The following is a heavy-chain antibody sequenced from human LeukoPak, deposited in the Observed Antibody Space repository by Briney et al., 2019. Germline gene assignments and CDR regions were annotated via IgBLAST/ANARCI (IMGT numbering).Heavy chain of an antibody. Sequence: GGSLRLSCAASGFIFSRYWMSWVRQAPGKGLEWVANIKQDGSEKYYVESVKGRFTVSRDNAKNSLYLQMNSLRAEDTAVYYCARSLTYSGFDPWGQGTLVTVSS. CDR2: IKQDGSEK. D-gene: IGHD2-21*01. CDR1: GFIFSRYW. J-gene: IGHJ5*02. V-gene: IGHV3-7*03. CDR3: ARSLTYSGFDP.